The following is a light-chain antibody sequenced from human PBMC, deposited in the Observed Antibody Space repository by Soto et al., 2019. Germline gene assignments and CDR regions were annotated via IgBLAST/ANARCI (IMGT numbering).Light chain of an antibody. CDR2: GAS. V-gene: IGKV3-15*01. Sequence: EIVMTQSPATLSVSPGGRATLSCRASQSVSSNLAWYQQKPGQAPRLLIYGASTRATGFPARFSGSGSGTEFTLTISRLEPEDFALYYCQHYQSGHPITFGQGTRLEIK. CDR1: QSVSSN. CDR3: QHYQSGHPIT. J-gene: IGKJ5*01.